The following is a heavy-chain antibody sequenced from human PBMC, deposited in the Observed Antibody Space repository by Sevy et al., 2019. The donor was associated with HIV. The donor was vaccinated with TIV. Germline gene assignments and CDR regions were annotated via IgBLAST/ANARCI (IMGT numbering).Heavy chain of an antibody. J-gene: IGHJ6*03. V-gene: IGHV4-31*03. CDR1: GGYISSGGYY. D-gene: IGHD3-3*01. Sequence: SETLSLTCTVSGGYISSGGYYWSWIRQHPGKGLEWIGYVYYSGSTYYDPSLKSRVTISVDTSKNQFSLKLSSVTAADTAVYYCARVPITIFGVVISPYYYYYMDVWGKGSTVTVSS. CDR3: ARVPITIFGVVISPYYYYYMDV. CDR2: VYYSGST.